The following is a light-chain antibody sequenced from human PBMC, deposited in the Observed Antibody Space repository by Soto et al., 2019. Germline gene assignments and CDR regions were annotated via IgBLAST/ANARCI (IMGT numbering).Light chain of an antibody. Sequence: QSALTQPASVSGSPGQSITISCTGTSSDVGGYNYVSWYQQHPGKAPKLMIYDVSNRPSGVSNRFFGSKSGNTASLTISGIQAEDEADYYCSSYTSSSTLVFGGGTKLTVL. V-gene: IGLV2-14*01. CDR1: SSDVGGYNY. CDR2: DVS. CDR3: SSYTSSSTLV. J-gene: IGLJ2*01.